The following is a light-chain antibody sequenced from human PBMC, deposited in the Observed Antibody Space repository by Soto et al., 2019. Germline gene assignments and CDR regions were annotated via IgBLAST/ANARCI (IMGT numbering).Light chain of an antibody. CDR1: QSVSSSY. CDR3: QQYDTSPLT. Sequence: DIVLTQSPGTLSLSPGERATLSCRASQSVSSSYLAWYQQKPGQAPRLLIYGPSNRATGIPDRFSGSGSATDFTLTISRLEPEDFAVYYCQQYDTSPLTFGRGTKV. J-gene: IGKJ4*01. V-gene: IGKV3-20*01. CDR2: GPS.